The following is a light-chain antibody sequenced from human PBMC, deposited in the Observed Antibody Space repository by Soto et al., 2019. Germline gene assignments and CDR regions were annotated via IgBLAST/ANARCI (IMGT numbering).Light chain of an antibody. J-gene: IGKJ5*01. CDR2: SAS. CDR3: QYYDASQGIT. CDR1: QRVSSTY. V-gene: IGKV3-20*01. Sequence: EDVLTQSPGTLSLSPGERAMLSCRAIQRVSSTYLAWYQQKPGQAPRLLIYSASSRAAGIPDAFSGSGSGTDFTLTISRLEPEDFAVYYCQYYDASQGITFGQGTRLEIK.